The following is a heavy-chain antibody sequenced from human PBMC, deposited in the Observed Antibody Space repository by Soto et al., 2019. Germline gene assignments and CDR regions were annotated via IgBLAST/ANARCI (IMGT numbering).Heavy chain of an antibody. V-gene: IGHV3-23*01. CDR2: ISGSGGST. CDR1: ALTFSSYA. D-gene: IGHD1-26*01. CDR3: AKDLGFGRRALGYFGF. J-gene: IGHJ4*02. Sequence: GVSPRLSFAASALTFSSYAMRRVRQAPGKGLEWVSAISGSGGSTYYADSVKGRFTISRDNSKNTLYLQMNSLRAEDTAVYYCAKDLGFGRRALGYFGFWGQGTLGTGS.